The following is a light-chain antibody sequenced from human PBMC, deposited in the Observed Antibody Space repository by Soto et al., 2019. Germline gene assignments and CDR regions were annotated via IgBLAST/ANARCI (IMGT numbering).Light chain of an antibody. CDR3: IKHNSYQLT. V-gene: IGKV1-5*01. CDR1: QSIRSW. J-gene: IGKJ4*01. CDR2: DAS. Sequence: DSQMTHSPYTLSDSVGDRANITCRASQSIRSWLAWYQQKPGKDTKLMIYDASSLERGVPSRFSGSGSGTEFTLTISSMQPEDFATYYCIKHNSYQLTGGGGNK.